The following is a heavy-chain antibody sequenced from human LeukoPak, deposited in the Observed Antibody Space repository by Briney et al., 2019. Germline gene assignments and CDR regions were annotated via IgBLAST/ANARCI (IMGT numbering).Heavy chain of an antibody. Sequence: GGSLRLSCAASGFSFSDYGIHWVRQAPGKGLEWVAIISYDGSSKYYADAVKGRFTISRDNSKNTLYLQMNSLRVEDTAVYYCARVDYGDYGFDYWGQGTLSPSPQ. CDR2: ISYDGSSK. V-gene: IGHV3-30*03. CDR1: GFSFSDYG. D-gene: IGHD4-17*01. J-gene: IGHJ4*02. CDR3: ARVDYGDYGFDY.